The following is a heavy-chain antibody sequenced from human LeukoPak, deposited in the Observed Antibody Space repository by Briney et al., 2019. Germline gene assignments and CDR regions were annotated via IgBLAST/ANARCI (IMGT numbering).Heavy chain of an antibody. D-gene: IGHD4-17*01. CDR2: IYHSGST. CDR1: GGSISSGGYS. CDR3: ARLILDFGAERGFDY. J-gene: IGHJ4*02. V-gene: IGHV4-30-2*01. Sequence: SETLSLTCAVSGGSISSGGYSWSWIRQPPGKGLEWIGYIYHSGSTYCNPSLKSRVTISVDRSKNQFSLKLTSVTAADTAVYFCARLILDFGAERGFDYWGQGTLVTVSS.